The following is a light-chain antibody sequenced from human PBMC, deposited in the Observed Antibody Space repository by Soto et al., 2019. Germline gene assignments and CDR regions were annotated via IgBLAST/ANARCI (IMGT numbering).Light chain of an antibody. V-gene: IGLV2-14*01. CDR1: SSDVGGYNY. J-gene: IGLJ1*01. Sequence: QSALTQPASVSGSPGQSITISCTGTSSDVGGYNYVSWYQQYPGKAPKLMIYDVSNRPSGVSNRFSGSKSGNTASLTISGRQGEDEDDYSSSSHTSSTPYVFGTGTKVTVL. CDR3: SSHTSSTPYV. CDR2: DVS.